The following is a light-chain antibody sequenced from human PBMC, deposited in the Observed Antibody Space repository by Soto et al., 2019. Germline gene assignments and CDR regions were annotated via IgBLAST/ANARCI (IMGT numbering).Light chain of an antibody. V-gene: IGKV3-20*01. Sequence: ETVVTQSPGTLSLSPGEGATLSCRASQSVDNNYLAWYQQKPGQAPRLLIHGTSNRASGIPDRFSGSGSGTYFTLTISRLEPEDFAVYYCQQYGTAPYTFGQGTTLELK. CDR1: QSVDNNY. J-gene: IGKJ2*01. CDR3: QQYGTAPYT. CDR2: GTS.